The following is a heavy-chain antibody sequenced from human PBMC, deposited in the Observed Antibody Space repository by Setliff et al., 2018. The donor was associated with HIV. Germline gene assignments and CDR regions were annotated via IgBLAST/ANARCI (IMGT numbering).Heavy chain of an antibody. CDR1: GFTLSSNY. Sequence: PGGSLRFSCAASGFTLSSNYMTWVRQAPGKGLEWVSVICDDGRTYYADSVKGRFTISRDTSINLLYLHMHRLIAEDTAVYYCAKGVKYLDPWGQGTLVTVSS. J-gene: IGHJ5*02. V-gene: IGHV3-53*01. CDR3: AKGVKYLDP. CDR2: ICDDGRT. D-gene: IGHD2-2*02.